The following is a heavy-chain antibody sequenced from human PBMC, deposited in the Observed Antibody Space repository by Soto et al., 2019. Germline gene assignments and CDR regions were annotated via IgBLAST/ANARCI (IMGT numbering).Heavy chain of an antibody. CDR1: GGAINSDGYY. Sequence: PSETLSLTCTVSGGAINSDGYYWSWIRQHPEKGLEWIGYINYSGATYYNPSLKSRLTISVDTSKNQLSLQLTSVIAADTALYYWESESSRFGRAFDIWGHVTLVTVSS. D-gene: IGHD3-3*01. J-gene: IGHJ4*01. CDR2: INYSGAT. CDR3: ESESSRFGRAFDI. V-gene: IGHV4-31*03.